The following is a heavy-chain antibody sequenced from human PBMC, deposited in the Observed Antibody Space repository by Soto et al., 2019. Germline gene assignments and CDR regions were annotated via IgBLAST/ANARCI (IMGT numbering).Heavy chain of an antibody. CDR1: GFSFGSYW. CDR2: FNSDKNIT. V-gene: IGHV3-74*01. J-gene: IGHJ3*01. D-gene: IGHD3-22*01. CDR3: ARGNTYDGRTAAFDF. Sequence: PGGSLRLSCAATGFSFGSYWMHWVRQAPGQGLLWVAHFNSDKNITTYADSVKGRFTISRDNAKKTVDLQMDSLRAEDTAMYYCARGNTYDGRTAAFDFWGPGTMVTVSS.